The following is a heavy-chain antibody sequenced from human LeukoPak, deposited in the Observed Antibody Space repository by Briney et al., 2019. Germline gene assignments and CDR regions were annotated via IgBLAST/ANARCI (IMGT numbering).Heavy chain of an antibody. CDR2: IYTSGST. V-gene: IGHV4-61*02. D-gene: IGHD2-2*01. Sequence: PSQTLSLTCTVSGGSISSGSYYWSWIRQPAGKGLEWIGRIYTSGSTNYNPSLKSRVTISVDTSKNQFSLKLSSVTAADTAVYYCAGDIVVVPAAPTNWFDPWGQGTLVTVPS. CDR3: AGDIVVVPAAPTNWFDP. J-gene: IGHJ5*02. CDR1: GGSISSGSYY.